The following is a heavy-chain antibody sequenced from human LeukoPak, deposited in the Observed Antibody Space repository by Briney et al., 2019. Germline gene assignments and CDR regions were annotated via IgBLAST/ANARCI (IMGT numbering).Heavy chain of an antibody. Sequence: PGGSLRLSCAASGFTFSSYWMSWVRQAPGKGLEWVANIKQDGSEKYYVDSVKGRFTISRDNAKNSLYLQMNSLRAEDTAVYYCARDSLGVVPAARGYFDYWGQGTLVTVSS. J-gene: IGHJ4*02. D-gene: IGHD2-2*01. CDR1: GFTFSSYW. CDR2: IKQDGSEK. CDR3: ARDSLGVVPAARGYFDY. V-gene: IGHV3-7*01.